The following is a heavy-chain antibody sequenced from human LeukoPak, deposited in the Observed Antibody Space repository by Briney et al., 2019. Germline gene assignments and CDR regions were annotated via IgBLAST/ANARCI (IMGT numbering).Heavy chain of an antibody. Sequence: PSETLSLTCTVSGYSISSGYYWGWIRQPPGKGLEWIGSIYHSGSTYYNPSLKSRVTISVDTSKNQFSLKLSSVTAADTAVYYCARGWNFFGVVIPSPAYNWFDPWGQGTLVTVSS. J-gene: IGHJ5*02. CDR2: IYHSGST. CDR1: GYSISSGYY. CDR3: ARGWNFFGVVIPSPAYNWFDP. V-gene: IGHV4-38-2*02. D-gene: IGHD3-3*01.